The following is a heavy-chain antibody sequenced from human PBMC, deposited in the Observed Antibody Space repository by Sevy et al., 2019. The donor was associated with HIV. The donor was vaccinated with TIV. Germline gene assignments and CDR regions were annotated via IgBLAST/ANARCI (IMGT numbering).Heavy chain of an antibody. V-gene: IGHV3-30-3*01. CDR1: GFTFSSYA. CDR3: AREQGSSWPYYFDY. Sequence: GGSLRLSCAASGFTFSSYAMHWVRQAPGKGLEGVAVISYDGSNKYYADSVKGRFTISRDNSKNTLYLQMNSLRAEDTAVYYCAREQGSSWPYYFDYWGQGTLVTVSS. J-gene: IGHJ4*02. D-gene: IGHD6-6*01. CDR2: ISYDGSNK.